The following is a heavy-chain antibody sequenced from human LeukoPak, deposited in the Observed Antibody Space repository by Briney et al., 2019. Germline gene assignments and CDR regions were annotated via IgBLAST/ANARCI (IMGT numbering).Heavy chain of an antibody. V-gene: IGHV4-39*07. Sequence: SETLSLTCIVSGGSISSSNYYWGWIRQPPGKGLEWIGSIYYSGSTSYNPSLKSRVTISADTSKDQFSLKLSSVTAADTAVYYCASLGVIGYLASYYYYGMDVWGQGTTVTVSS. J-gene: IGHJ6*02. D-gene: IGHD3-9*01. CDR3: ASLGVIGYLASYYYYGMDV. CDR2: IYYSGST. CDR1: GGSISSSNYY.